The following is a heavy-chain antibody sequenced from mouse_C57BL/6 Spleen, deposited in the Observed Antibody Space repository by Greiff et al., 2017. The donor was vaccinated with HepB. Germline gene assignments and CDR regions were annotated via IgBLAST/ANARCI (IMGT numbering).Heavy chain of an antibody. CDR3: ARGGTTVVAGYYAMDY. CDR2: ISDGGSYT. J-gene: IGHJ4*01. Sequence: EVQGVESGGGLVKPGGSLKLSCAASGFTFSSYAMSWVRQTPEKRLEWVATISDGGSYTYYPDNVKGRFTISRDNAKNNLYLQRSHLKSEDTAMYYWARGGTTVVAGYYAMDYWGQGTSVTVSS. D-gene: IGHD1-1*01. V-gene: IGHV5-4*01. CDR1: GFTFSSYA.